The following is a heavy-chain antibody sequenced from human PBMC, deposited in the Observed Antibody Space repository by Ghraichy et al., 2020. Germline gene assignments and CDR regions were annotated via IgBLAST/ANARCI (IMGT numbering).Heavy chain of an antibody. J-gene: IGHJ3*02. V-gene: IGHV3-23*01. D-gene: IGHD5-12*01. CDR2: ISGSGGST. CDR1: GFTFIRYA. Sequence: GGSLRLSCAASGFTFIRYAMSWVRQAPGKGLEWVSAISGSGGSTYYADSVKGRFTISRDNSKNTLYLQMNSLRAEDTAVYYCAKDSSPGYSGYDLGFAFDIWGQGTMVTVSS. CDR3: AKDSSPGYSGYDLGFAFDI.